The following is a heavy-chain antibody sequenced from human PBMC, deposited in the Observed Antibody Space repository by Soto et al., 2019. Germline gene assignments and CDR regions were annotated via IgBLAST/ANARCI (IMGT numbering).Heavy chain of an antibody. D-gene: IGHD2-15*01. CDR1: GGSISSYY. CDR3: ARRVAALDY. Sequence: QVQLQESGPGLVKPSETLSLTCTVSGGSISSYYWSWIRQPPGKGLEWIGYIYYSGSTKYNPSLKSRVTISVDTSKNQFSLKLSSVTAADTAVYYCARRVAALDYWGQGTLVTVSS. CDR2: IYYSGST. J-gene: IGHJ4*02. V-gene: IGHV4-59*01.